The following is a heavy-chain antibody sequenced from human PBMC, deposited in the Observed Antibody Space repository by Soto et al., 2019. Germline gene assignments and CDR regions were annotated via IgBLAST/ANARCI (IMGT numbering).Heavy chain of an antibody. J-gene: IGHJ6*02. D-gene: IGHD2-2*01. Sequence: GAPVKGSCKASGYTFTNYGITWVRQAPGQGLEWVGWITASNGNANYAREIQGRLTLTRDTSTNTASMELRSLRSDDTAVYYCARGASCSSTSCHDNFHYGLAIWGQGTTVTVSS. CDR1: GYTFTNYG. CDR3: ARGASCSSTSCHDNFHYGLAI. V-gene: IGHV1-18*01. CDR2: ITASNGNA.